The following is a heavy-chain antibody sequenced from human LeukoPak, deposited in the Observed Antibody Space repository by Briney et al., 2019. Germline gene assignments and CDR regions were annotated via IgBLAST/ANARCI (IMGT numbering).Heavy chain of an antibody. J-gene: IGHJ4*02. CDR3: ASPRFGY. V-gene: IGHV3-7*01. CDR2: IKQDGSEK. Sequence: GSLRLSCAASGFTFSTYWMTWVRQAPGKGLEWVATIKQDGSEKYYVDSVKGRFTTSRDNVKNSLYLQMNSLRVEDTAVYYCASPRFGYWGQGTLVTVSS. D-gene: IGHD3-10*02. CDR1: GFTFSTYW.